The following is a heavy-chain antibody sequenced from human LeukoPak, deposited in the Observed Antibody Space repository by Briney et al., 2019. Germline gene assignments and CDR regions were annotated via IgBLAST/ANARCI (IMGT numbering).Heavy chain of an antibody. CDR3: ARRGGYYDSSGYYYRGTFDI. J-gene: IGHJ3*02. CDR1: GGSISTSNYY. D-gene: IGHD3-22*01. CDR2: IFYSGST. Sequence: SETLSLTCTVSGGSISTSNYYWGWIRQPPGKGLEWIGNIFYSGSTYYSPSLKSRVTISLDTSRNQFSLKLNSVTAADTAVYYCARRGGYYDSSGYYYRGTFDIWGQGTMVTVSS. V-gene: IGHV4-39*07.